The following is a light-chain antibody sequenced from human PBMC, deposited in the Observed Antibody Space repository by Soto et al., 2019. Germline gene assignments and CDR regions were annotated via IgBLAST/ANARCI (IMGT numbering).Light chain of an antibody. CDR2: EGT. V-gene: IGLV2-14*01. CDR1: SSDVGGYNY. Sequence: QSALTQPASVSGSPGQSITISCTGTSSDVGGYNYVSWYQQHPGKAPKLMIYEGTKRPSGVSNRFSGSKSGNAAFLTISGLQAADEADYYCSLYTSENTYVFGTGTKVTVL. J-gene: IGLJ1*01. CDR3: SLYTSENTYV.